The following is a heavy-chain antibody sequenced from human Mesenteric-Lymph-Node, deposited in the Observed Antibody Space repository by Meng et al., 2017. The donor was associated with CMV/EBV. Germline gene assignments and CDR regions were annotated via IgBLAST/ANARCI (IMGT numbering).Heavy chain of an antibody. CDR3: ARGGMNAVDDLDY. J-gene: IGHJ4*02. CDR2: ISYDGSNK. V-gene: IGHV3-30-3*01. D-gene: IGHD3-3*01. Sequence: AASRFTVRGYFMHWVRQAPGKGLEWVAVISYDGSNKYYADSVKGRFTISRDNSKNTLYLQMNSLRGEDTAVYHCARGGMNAVDDLDYWGQGTLVTVSS. CDR1: RFTVRGYF.